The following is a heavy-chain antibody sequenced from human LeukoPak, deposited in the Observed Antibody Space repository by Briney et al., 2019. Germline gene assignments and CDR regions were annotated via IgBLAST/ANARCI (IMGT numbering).Heavy chain of an antibody. Sequence: ASVKVSCKASGYTFTSYCIHWVRQAPGQGLEWMGIINPNTDNRDYAQKFQGRVTMTRDTSTSTVYMDLSSLRSEDTAVYFCARGFTSGSGTYSSYFFDHWGQGTLVTVSS. CDR2: INPNTDNR. CDR3: ARGFTSGSGTYSSYFFDH. D-gene: IGHD3-10*01. V-gene: IGHV1-46*01. CDR1: GYTFTSYC. J-gene: IGHJ4*02.